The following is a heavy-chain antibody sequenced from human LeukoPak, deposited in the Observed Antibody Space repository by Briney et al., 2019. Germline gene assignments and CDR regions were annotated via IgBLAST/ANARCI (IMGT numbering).Heavy chain of an antibody. CDR3: ARDLSRYDFWSGPRSDY. D-gene: IGHD3-3*01. V-gene: IGHV1-2*02. CDR2: INPNSGGT. Sequence: GASVKVSCKASGYTFTGYYIHWVRQAPGQGLEWMGWINPNSGGTTYAQKFQGRVTMTRDTSISTAYMELRSLGSDDTAVYYCARDLSRYDFWSGPRSDYWGQGTLVTVSS. CDR1: GYTFTGYY. J-gene: IGHJ4*02.